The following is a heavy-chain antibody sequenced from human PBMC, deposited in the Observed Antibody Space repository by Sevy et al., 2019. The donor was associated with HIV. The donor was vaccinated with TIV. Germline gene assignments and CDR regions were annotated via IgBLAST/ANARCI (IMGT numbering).Heavy chain of an antibody. CDR2: IIPIFGTA. CDR1: GGTFSSYA. CDR3: ARCLYSSSWYVYGMDV. J-gene: IGHJ6*02. V-gene: IGHV1-69*13. Sequence: ASVKVSCKASGGTFSSYAISWVRQAPGQGLEWMGGIIPIFGTANDAQKFQGRVTITADESTSTAYMELSSLRSEDTAVYYCARCLYSSSWYVYGMDVWGQGTTVTVSS. D-gene: IGHD6-13*01.